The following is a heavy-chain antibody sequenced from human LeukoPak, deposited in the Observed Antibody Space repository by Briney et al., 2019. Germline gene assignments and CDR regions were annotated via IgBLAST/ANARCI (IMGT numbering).Heavy chain of an antibody. D-gene: IGHD3-10*01. CDR3: TGSPDYYGSGSYFDY. CDR2: IRSKAYGGTT. Sequence: GGSLRLSCAASGFTFSSYWMSWFRQAPGKGLEWVGFIRSKAYGGTTEYAASVKGRFTISRDDSKSIAYLQMNSLKTEDTAVYYCTGSPDYYGSGSYFDYWGQGTLVTVSS. V-gene: IGHV3-49*03. J-gene: IGHJ4*02. CDR1: GFTFSSYW.